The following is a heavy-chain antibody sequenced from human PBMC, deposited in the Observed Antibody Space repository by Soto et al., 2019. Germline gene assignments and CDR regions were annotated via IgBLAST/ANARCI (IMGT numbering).Heavy chain of an antibody. CDR1: GFVPSGYY. V-gene: IGHV3-74*03. Sequence: EVQLVESGGGLVQPGGSLRLSCAGSGFVPSGYYMHWVRQAPGKGLVWVAQASGDGTWATYADSVKGRFTISRDISKNTLYLQMNSLRVEDTAVYYCVRDMSDFGAQWGRGTLVTVSS. CDR3: VRDMSDFGAQ. J-gene: IGHJ4*02. D-gene: IGHD3-10*01. CDR2: ASGDGTWA.